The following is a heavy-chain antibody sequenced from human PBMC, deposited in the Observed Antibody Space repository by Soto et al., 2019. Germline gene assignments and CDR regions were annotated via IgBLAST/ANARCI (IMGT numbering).Heavy chain of an antibody. V-gene: IGHV3-23*01. CDR1: GFTFSSYA. CDR3: AKNVPTMIVLGWFDP. Sequence: EVQLLESAGGFVQPGGSLRLSCAASGFTFSSYAMSWVRQAPGKGLEWVSAISGSGGSTYYADSVKGRFTISRDNSKNTLYLQMNSLRAENTAVYYCAKNVPTMIVLGWFDPWGQGTLVTVSS. D-gene: IGHD3-22*01. J-gene: IGHJ5*02. CDR2: ISGSGGST.